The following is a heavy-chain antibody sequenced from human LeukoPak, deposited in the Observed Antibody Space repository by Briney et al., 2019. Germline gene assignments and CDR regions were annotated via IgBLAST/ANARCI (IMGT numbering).Heavy chain of an antibody. CDR3: ARGVEHIVVVTAIHPFDY. Sequence: GGSLRLSCAASGFTFDDYTMYWVRQAPGKGLVWVSRINSDGSSTSYADSVKGRFTISRDNAKNTLYLQMNSLRAEDTAVYYCARGVEHIVVVTAIHPFDYWGQGTLVTVSS. V-gene: IGHV3-74*01. D-gene: IGHD2-21*02. CDR2: INSDGSST. CDR1: GFTFDDYT. J-gene: IGHJ4*02.